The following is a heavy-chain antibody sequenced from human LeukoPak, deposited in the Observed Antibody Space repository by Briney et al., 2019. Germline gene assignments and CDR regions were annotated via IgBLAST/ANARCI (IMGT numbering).Heavy chain of an antibody. J-gene: IGHJ5*02. CDR3: ARGRGNTIPWT. Sequence: SETLSLTCTVSGGSVSSYYWNWIRQPPGKGLEWIGYIYSGSTKYNPSLKRRVTISVDTSKNQFSLKLSSMTAADTAVYYCARGRGNTIPWTWGQGTLVTVSS. CDR2: IYSGST. CDR1: GGSVSSYY. D-gene: IGHD3-3*01. V-gene: IGHV4-59*02.